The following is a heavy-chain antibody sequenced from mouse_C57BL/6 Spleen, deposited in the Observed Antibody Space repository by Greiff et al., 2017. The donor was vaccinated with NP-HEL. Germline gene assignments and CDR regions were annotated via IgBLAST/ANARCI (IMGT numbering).Heavy chain of an antibody. J-gene: IGHJ4*01. Sequence: QVQLQQSGTELVKPGASVKLSCKASGYTFTSYWMHWVKQRPGQGLEWIGNINPSNGGTNYNEKFKSKATLTVDKSSSTAYMQLSSLTSEDSEVYYCARGPSTTVVATDYAMDYWGQGTSVTVSS. D-gene: IGHD1-1*01. CDR1: GYTFTSYW. V-gene: IGHV1-53*01. CDR2: INPSNGGT. CDR3: ARGPSTTVVATDYAMDY.